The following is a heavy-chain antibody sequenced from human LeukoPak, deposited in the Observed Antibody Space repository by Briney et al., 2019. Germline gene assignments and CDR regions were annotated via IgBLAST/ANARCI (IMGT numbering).Heavy chain of an antibody. CDR3: ARRRDLYSGSYYPFDY. Sequence: ASVTVSCKASGYTFTSYYMHWVRQAPGQGLEWMGWINPNSGGTNYAQKFQGRVTMTRDTSISTAYMELSRLRSDDTAVYYCARRRDLYSGSYYPFDYWGQGTLVTVSS. CDR2: INPNSGGT. J-gene: IGHJ4*02. CDR1: GYTFTSYY. V-gene: IGHV1-2*02. D-gene: IGHD1-26*01.